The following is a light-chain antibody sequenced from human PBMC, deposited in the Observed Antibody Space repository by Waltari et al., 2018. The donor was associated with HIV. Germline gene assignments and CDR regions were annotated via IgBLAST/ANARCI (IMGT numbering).Light chain of an antibody. V-gene: IGLV1-51*01. J-gene: IGLJ3*02. CDR1: SSNIGNNY. CDR2: DNN. Sequence: QSVLTQPPSVSAAPGQQVTISCSGSSSNIGNNYVSWYQQLPGTAPKLRIYDNNKRPSGIPDRFSGSKSGTSATLGITGLQTGDEADYYCGTWDSSLSAGVFGGGTKLTVL. CDR3: GTWDSSLSAGV.